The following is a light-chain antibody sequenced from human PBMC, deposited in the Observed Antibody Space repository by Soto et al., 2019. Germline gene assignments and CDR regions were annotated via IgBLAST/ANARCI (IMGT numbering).Light chain of an antibody. V-gene: IGLV2-8*01. CDR1: SSDVGGYHF. CDR3: SSYAGSTI. CDR2: EVT. J-gene: IGLJ2*01. Sequence: QSALTQPPSASGSPGQSVTISCTGTSSDVGGYHFVSWYQQHPGKAPKLVIYEVTRRPSGVPDRFSGSKSGNTASLTVSGLQAEDEAVYYCSSYAGSTIFGGGTKVTVL.